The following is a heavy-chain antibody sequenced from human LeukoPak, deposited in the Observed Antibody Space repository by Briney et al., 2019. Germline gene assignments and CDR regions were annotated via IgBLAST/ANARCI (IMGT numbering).Heavy chain of an antibody. J-gene: IGHJ4*02. CDR1: GLTFTDYC. Sequence: GGPLRLSCAASGLTFTDYCMSWIRQAPGKGLEWVSYISSSGAVIYYGDSVKGRFTISRDNAKKSLYLQMNGLRAEDTAVYYCARDYNCWGQGTLVTVSS. CDR3: ARDYNC. D-gene: IGHD3-10*01. CDR2: ISSSGAVI. V-gene: IGHV3-11*01.